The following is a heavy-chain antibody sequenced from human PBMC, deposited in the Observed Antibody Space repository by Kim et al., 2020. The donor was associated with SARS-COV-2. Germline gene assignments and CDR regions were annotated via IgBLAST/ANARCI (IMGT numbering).Heavy chain of an antibody. D-gene: IGHD3-22*01. CDR1: GGTFSSYA. CDR3: ARDLFYYNRPKYYFDY. CDR2: IIPIFDTA. V-gene: IGHV1-69*13. Sequence: SVKVSCKASGGTFSSYAISWVRQAPGQGLEWMGGIIPIFDTANYAQKFQGRVTITADESTSTAYMELSSLRSEDTAVYYCARDLFYYNRPKYYFDYWGQGTLVTISS. J-gene: IGHJ4*02.